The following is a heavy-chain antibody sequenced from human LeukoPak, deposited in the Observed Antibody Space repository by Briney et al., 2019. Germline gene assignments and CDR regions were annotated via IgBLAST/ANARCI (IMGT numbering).Heavy chain of an antibody. V-gene: IGHV3-21*01. Sequence: GGSLRLXCGASGFTFSTYWMNWVRLAPGKGLEWVSSISSSSRYIYYADSVKGRFTISRDNAKNSLYLQMNSLRAEDTAVYYCARASGTYDYWGQGTLVTVSS. CDR1: GFTFSTYW. CDR3: ARASGTYDY. D-gene: IGHD1-1*01. CDR2: ISSSSRYI. J-gene: IGHJ4*02.